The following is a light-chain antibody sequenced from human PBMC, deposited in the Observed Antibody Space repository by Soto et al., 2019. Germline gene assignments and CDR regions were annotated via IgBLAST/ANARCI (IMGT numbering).Light chain of an antibody. CDR3: QSYDSSLSGAV. CDR2: GNS. J-gene: IGLJ2*01. Sequence: QSVLTQPPSVSGAPGQRVTISCTGSRSNLGAGYDVHWYQHLPGTAPKLLIYGNSNRPSGVPDRFSGSQSGTSASLAITGLQAEDEAEYYCQSYDSSLSGAVFGGGTKLTVL. V-gene: IGLV1-40*01. CDR1: RSNLGAGYD.